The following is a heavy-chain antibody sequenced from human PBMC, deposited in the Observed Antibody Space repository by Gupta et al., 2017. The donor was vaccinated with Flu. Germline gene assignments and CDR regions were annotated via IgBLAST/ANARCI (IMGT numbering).Heavy chain of an antibody. Sequence: EVQLVQSGAEVITPGESLGISCEASGSRFTAYWIGRVRQMPGEGLEWMAIVYPGGSDTAYIPSFRGQVTISTDKSINTFYLQWSSLESSDTAMYFCVRHTPYGCFHGPADYCGQGTLVTVSS. CDR3: VRHTPYGCFHGPADY. V-gene: IGHV5-51*01. D-gene: IGHD4-17*01. CDR1: GSRFTAYW. CDR2: VYPGGSDT. J-gene: IGHJ4*02.